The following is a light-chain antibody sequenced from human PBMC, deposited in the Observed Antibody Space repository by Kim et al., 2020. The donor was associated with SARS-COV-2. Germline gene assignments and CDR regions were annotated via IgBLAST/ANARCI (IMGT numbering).Light chain of an antibody. J-gene: IGLJ2*01. V-gene: IGLV3-19*01. CDR2: GKN. Sequence: SSELTQDPAVSVASGQTVRITCQGDSLRSYYATWYQQKPGQAPILVIYGKNNRPSGIPDRFSGSSSGNTASLTITGTQAGDEADYYCNSRDSNDTVGFGG. CDR1: SLRSYY. CDR3: NSRDSNDTVG.